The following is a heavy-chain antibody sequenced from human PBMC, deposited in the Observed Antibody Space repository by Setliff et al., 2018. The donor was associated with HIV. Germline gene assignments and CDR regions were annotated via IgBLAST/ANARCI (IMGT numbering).Heavy chain of an antibody. V-gene: IGHV3-73*01. Sequence: GESLTLSCGASGFTFSGSPMHWVRQASGKGLEWVGRIKTEAEGYATAYAASVKGRFTISRDDSKNTAYLQMNSLKTEDTAIYYCTRPQYIYDNSDSDNWGQGALVTVSS. CDR3: TRPQYIYDNSDSDN. J-gene: IGHJ4*02. D-gene: IGHD3-22*01. CDR2: IKTEAEGYAT. CDR1: GFTFSGSP.